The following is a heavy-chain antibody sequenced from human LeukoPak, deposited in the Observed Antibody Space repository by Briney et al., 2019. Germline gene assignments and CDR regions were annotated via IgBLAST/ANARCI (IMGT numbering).Heavy chain of an antibody. J-gene: IGHJ3*02. CDR3: AKDGGSGGENDAFDI. CDR1: GFTFSSHG. Sequence: GGSLRLSCVTSGFTFSSHGMHWVRQAPGKGLEWVAFISYDGSNKYYAESVKGRFPISRDNSKKTLHLQMNSLRAEDAAVYSCAKDGGSGGENDAFDIWGQGTMVTVSS. CDR2: ISYDGSNK. V-gene: IGHV3-30*18. D-gene: IGHD6-19*01.